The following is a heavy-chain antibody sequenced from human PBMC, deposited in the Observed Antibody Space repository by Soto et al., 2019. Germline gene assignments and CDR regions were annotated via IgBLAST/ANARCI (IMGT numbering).Heavy chain of an antibody. CDR1: GFTFSSYA. V-gene: IGHV3-30-3*01. Sequence: PGGPLILSCAASGFTFSSYAMHWVRPAPGKWVEWLAVISYDGSNKYYADSVKDRFTISRDNSKNTLYVQMNSLRGEDTAVYYCASENPEGYCSTTSSYTSRVPGVPSNYGMDVWGQGTT. CDR2: ISYDGSNK. CDR3: ASENPEGYCSTTSSYTSRVPGVPSNYGMDV. J-gene: IGHJ6*02. D-gene: IGHD2-2*02.